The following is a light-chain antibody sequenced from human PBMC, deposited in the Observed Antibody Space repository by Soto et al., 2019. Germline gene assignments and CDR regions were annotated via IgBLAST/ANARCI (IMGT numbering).Light chain of an antibody. J-gene: IGKJ1*01. CDR2: GAS. CDR3: QQYNNWPRT. Sequence: EIVMKQSPATLSVSPGERATLSCRASQRVSSNLAWYQQKPGQAPRLLIYGASTRATGIPARFSGSGSGTEFTLTISSLQSEDFGVYYCQQYNNWPRTFGQGTKVDIK. V-gene: IGKV3-15*01. CDR1: QRVSSN.